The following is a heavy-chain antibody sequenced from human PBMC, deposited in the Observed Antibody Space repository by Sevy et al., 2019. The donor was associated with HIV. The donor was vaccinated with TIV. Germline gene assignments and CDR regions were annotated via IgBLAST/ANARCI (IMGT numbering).Heavy chain of an antibody. Sequence: ASVKVSCKASGYTFTSYDINWVRQAAGQGLEWVGWMTPSSRETGYAQKFEGRITMTGDTSISTAYLELSSLTSVDTAVYFCARNLYGSGTFDYWGQGTLVTVSS. V-gene: IGHV1-8*01. CDR1: GYTFTSYD. CDR3: ARNLYGSGTFDY. CDR2: MTPSSRET. D-gene: IGHD3-10*01. J-gene: IGHJ4*02.